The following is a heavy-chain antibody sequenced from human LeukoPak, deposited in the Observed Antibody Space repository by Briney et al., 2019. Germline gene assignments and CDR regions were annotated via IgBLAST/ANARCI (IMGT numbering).Heavy chain of an antibody. CDR2: ISWNSGSI. D-gene: IGHD3-10*02. CDR1: GFTFDDYA. CDR3: AREVYVRGGFPTFYYYYMDV. J-gene: IGHJ6*03. Sequence: TGGSLRLSCAASGFTFDDYAMHWVRQAPGKGLEWVSGISWNSGSIGYADSVKGRFTISRDNAKNSLYLQMNSLRAEDMALYYCAREVYVRGGFPTFYYYYMDVWGKGTTVTVSS. V-gene: IGHV3-9*03.